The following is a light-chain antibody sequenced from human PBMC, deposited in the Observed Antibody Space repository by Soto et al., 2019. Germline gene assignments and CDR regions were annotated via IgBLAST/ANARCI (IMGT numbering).Light chain of an antibody. CDR1: QGIRSA. CDR3: QHYGDSSWT. CDR2: AAS. V-gene: IGKV1-6*01. J-gene: IGKJ1*01. Sequence: AIQLTQSPSSLSASVGDRVTITCRASQGIRSALGWYQQKPGKVPKLLIYAASTLQSGVPSRFSGSGSGTDFTLTISRVEPEDFAVYFCQHYGDSSWTFGQGTKVDIK.